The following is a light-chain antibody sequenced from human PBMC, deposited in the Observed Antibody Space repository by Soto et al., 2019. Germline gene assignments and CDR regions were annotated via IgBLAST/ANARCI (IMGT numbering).Light chain of an antibody. CDR2: DVS. Sequence: QSALTQPRSVSGSPGQSVTISYTGTSSDVGGYNYVSWYQQHPGKAPKLMIYDVSKRPSGVPDRFSGSKSGNTASLTISGLQAEDEADYYCCSYAGSYTYVFGTGNKLTVL. J-gene: IGLJ1*01. V-gene: IGLV2-11*01. CDR1: SSDVGGYNY. CDR3: CSYAGSYTYV.